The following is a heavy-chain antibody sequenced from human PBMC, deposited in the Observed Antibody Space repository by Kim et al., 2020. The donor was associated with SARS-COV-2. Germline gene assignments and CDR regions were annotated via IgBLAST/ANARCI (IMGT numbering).Heavy chain of an antibody. D-gene: IGHD2-2*01. CDR3: SNQLLPPFSGSRYYYYGMDV. Sequence: GGSLRLSCAASGFTFDDYAMHWVRQAPGKGLEWVSLISGDGGSTYYADSVKGRFTISRDNSKNSLYLQMNSLRTEDTALYYCSNQLLPPFSGSRYYYYGMDVWGQGTTVTVSS. CDR2: ISGDGGST. J-gene: IGHJ6*02. V-gene: IGHV3-43*02. CDR1: GFTFDDYA.